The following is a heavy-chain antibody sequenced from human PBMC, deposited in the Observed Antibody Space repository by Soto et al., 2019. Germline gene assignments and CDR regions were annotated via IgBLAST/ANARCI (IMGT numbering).Heavy chain of an antibody. J-gene: IGHJ4*02. CDR2: IYYSGST. CDR3: ARRYSSSFDY. V-gene: IGHV4-59*08. Sequence: QVQLQESGPGLVKPSETLSLTCTVSGGSISSYYWSWIRQPPGKGLEWIGYIYYSGSTNYNPSLKRRVTITVDTSKNQFPLKMSSVTAAYTSVYYCARRYSSSFDYWGQGTLVTVSS. D-gene: IGHD6-13*01. CDR1: GGSISSYY.